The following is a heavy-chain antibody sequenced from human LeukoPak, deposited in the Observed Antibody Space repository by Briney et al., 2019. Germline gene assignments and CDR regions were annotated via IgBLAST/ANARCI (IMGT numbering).Heavy chain of an antibody. CDR3: ARARVVVAARGYYYYGMDV. V-gene: IGHV4-34*01. D-gene: IGHD2-15*01. CDR2: INHSGST. CDR1: GGSFSGYY. Sequence: SETLSLTCAVYGGSFSGYYWSWIRQPPGKGLEWIGEINHSGSTNYNPSLKSRVTISVDTSKNQFSLKLSPVTAADTAVYYCARARVVVAARGYYYYGMDVWGQGTTVTVSS. J-gene: IGHJ6*02.